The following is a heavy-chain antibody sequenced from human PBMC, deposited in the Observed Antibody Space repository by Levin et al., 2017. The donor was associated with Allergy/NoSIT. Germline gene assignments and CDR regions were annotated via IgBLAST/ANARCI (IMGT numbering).Heavy chain of an antibody. V-gene: IGHV4-4*02. CDR2: IYHSGST. Sequence: SCTVSGGSISSSNWWSWVRQPPGKGLEWIGEIYHSGSTNYNPSLKSRVSISVEKSQNQFSLKLSSVTAADTAVYYCARDRGNYESSGYYFDYWGQGTLVTVSS. J-gene: IGHJ4*02. D-gene: IGHD3-22*01. CDR3: ARDRGNYESSGYYFDY. CDR1: GGSISSSNW.